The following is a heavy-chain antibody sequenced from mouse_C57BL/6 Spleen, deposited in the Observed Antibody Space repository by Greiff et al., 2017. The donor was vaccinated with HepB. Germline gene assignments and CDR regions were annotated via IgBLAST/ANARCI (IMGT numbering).Heavy chain of an antibody. CDR3: ARNGYFDY. J-gene: IGHJ2*01. Sequence: SGPELVKPGASVKISCKASGYSFTGYYMNWVKQSPEKSLEWIGEINPSTGGTTYNQKFKAKATLTVDKSSSTAYMQLKSLTSEDSAVYYCARNGYFDYWGQGTTLTVSS. V-gene: IGHV1-42*01. D-gene: IGHD1-1*02. CDR2: INPSTGGT. CDR1: GYSFTGYY.